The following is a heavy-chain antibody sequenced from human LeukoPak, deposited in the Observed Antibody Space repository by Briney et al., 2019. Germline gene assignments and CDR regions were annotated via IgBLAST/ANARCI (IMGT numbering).Heavy chain of an antibody. CDR2: MNPNSGNT. Sequence: ASVKVSCKASGYTFTSYDMNWVRQATGQGLEWMGWMNPNSGNTGYAQKFQGRVTMTRNTSISTAYMELSSLRSEDTAVYYCAKGCGPYSSSLNWFDPWGQGTLVTVSS. D-gene: IGHD6-13*01. J-gene: IGHJ5*02. CDR3: AKGCGPYSSSLNWFDP. CDR1: GYTFTSYD. V-gene: IGHV1-8*01.